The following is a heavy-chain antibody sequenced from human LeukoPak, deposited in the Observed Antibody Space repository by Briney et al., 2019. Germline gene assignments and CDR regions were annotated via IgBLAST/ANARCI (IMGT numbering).Heavy chain of an antibody. V-gene: IGHV1-69*06. D-gene: IGHD2-15*01. CDR3: ARSPVAADDAFDI. Sequence: ASVKVSCKASGGTFSSYAISWVRQAPGQGLEWMGGIIPIFGTANYAQKFQGRVTITADTSTSTAYMELRSLRSDDTAVYYCARSPVAADDAFDIWGQGTMVTVSS. J-gene: IGHJ3*02. CDR1: GGTFSSYA. CDR2: IIPIFGTA.